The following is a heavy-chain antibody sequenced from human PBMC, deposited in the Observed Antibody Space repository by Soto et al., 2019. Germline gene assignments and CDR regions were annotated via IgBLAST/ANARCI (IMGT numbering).Heavy chain of an antibody. CDR1: GGSISSGGYY. J-gene: IGHJ5*02. D-gene: IGHD3-10*01. CDR2: IYYSGST. Sequence: QVQLQESGPGLVKPSQTLSLTCTVSGGSISSGGYYWSWIRQHPGKGLEWIGYIYYSGSTYYNPSLKSRVXXSXDXSKNPFSLKLSSVTAADTAVYYCARLPHVGRNWFDPWGQGTLVTVSS. V-gene: IGHV4-31*03. CDR3: ARLPHVGRNWFDP.